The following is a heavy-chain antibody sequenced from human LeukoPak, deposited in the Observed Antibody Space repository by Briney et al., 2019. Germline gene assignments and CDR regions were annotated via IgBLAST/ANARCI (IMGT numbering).Heavy chain of an antibody. V-gene: IGHV4-34*01. CDR1: GGSFSGYH. Sequence: SETLSLTCAVYGGSFSGYHWSWIRQPPGKGLEWIGEINHSGSTNYNPSLKSRVTISVDTSKNQFSLKLSSVTAADTAVYYCARGKGYDYVWGSYRTRPFDYWGQGTLVTVSS. CDR2: INHSGST. D-gene: IGHD3-16*02. J-gene: IGHJ4*02. CDR3: ARGKGYDYVWGSYRTRPFDY.